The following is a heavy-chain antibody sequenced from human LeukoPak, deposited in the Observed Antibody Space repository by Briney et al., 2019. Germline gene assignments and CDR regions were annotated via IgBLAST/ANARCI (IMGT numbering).Heavy chain of an antibody. CDR1: GYTFTSYD. CDR2: MNPNSGNT. CDR3: ARIRDGYNDAYDI. Sequence: ASVKVSCKASGYTFTSYDINWVRQATGQGLEWMGWMNPNSGNTGYAQKFQGKVTMTRNTSISTAYMELSSLRSEDTAVYYCARIRDGYNDAYDIWGQGTMVTVSS. J-gene: IGHJ3*02. V-gene: IGHV1-8*01. D-gene: IGHD5-24*01.